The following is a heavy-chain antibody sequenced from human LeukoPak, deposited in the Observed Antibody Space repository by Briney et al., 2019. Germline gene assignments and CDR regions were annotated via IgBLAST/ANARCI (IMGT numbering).Heavy chain of an antibody. CDR2: ISYDGSNK. CDR3: ARDNGYSSGWYDY. D-gene: IGHD6-19*01. Sequence: PGGSLRLSCAASGFTFSSYAMHWVRQAPGKGLEWVAVISYDGSNKYYADSVKGRFTISRDNSKNTLYLQMNSLRAEDTAVYYCARDNGYSSGWYDYWGQGTLVTVSS. V-gene: IGHV3-30-3*01. CDR1: GFTFSSYA. J-gene: IGHJ4*02.